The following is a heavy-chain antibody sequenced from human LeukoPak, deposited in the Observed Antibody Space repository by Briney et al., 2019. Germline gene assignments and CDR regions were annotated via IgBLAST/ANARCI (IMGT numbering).Heavy chain of an antibody. CDR2: INPNSGRT. CDR3: VRASGGNY. Sequence: GASVKVSCKASGYTFTSYGISWVRQAPGQGLEWMGWINPNSGRTGYAQKFEGRLAMTRDTSINTAYMQLSTLTPDDTAVYYCVRASGGNYWGPGTLVTVSS. CDR1: GYTFTSYG. J-gene: IGHJ4*02. D-gene: IGHD6-19*01. V-gene: IGHV1-2*02.